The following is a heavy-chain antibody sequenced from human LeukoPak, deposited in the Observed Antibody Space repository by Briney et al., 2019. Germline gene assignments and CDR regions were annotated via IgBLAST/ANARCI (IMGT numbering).Heavy chain of an antibody. CDR2: ISGSGGST. CDR3: ARFALVNSVLSWFDP. CDR1: GFTFSSYA. J-gene: IGHJ5*02. Sequence: LPGGSLRLSCAASGFTFSSYAMSWVRQAPGKGLEWVSAISGSGGSTYYADSVKGRFTISRDNSKNTLYLQMNSLTAEDTAVYYCARFALVNSVLSWFDPWGQGTLVTVSS. V-gene: IGHV3-23*01. D-gene: IGHD3-3*02.